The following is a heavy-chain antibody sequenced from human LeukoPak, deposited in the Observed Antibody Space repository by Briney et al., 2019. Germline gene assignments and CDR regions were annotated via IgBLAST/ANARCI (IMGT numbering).Heavy chain of an antibody. CDR2: TSSSGSTI. J-gene: IGHJ4*02. Sequence: GGSLRLSCAASGFTFSSYEMNWVRQAPGKGLEWVSYTSSSGSTIYYADSVKGRFTISRDNAKNTLFLQMSSLRAEDTAVYFCAREILASGKTHDYWGQGTLVTVSS. V-gene: IGHV3-48*03. CDR1: GFTFSSYE. CDR3: AREILASGKTHDY.